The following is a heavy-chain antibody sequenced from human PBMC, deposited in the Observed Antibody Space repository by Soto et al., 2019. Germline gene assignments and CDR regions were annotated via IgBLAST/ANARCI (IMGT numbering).Heavy chain of an antibody. J-gene: IGHJ6*02. V-gene: IGHV1-8*01. CDR1: GYTFTSYD. D-gene: IGHD3-3*01. Sequence: ASVKVSCKASGYTFTSYDINWVRQATGQGLEWMGWMNPNSGNTGYAQKFQGRVTMTRNTSISTAYMELSSLRSEDTAVYYCARQKITIFGVAHYRMDAWGQGTTVTVSS. CDR3: ARQKITIFGVAHYRMDA. CDR2: MNPNSGNT.